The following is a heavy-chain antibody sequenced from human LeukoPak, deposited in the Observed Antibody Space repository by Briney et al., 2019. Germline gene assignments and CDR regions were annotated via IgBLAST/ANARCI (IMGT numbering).Heavy chain of an antibody. J-gene: IGHJ5*02. Sequence: GGSLRLSCAASGFTVSSSYMYWVRQAPGKGLEWVSFFYRGDSTYYAESVRGRFTISRDNSKNTLYLLMNSLIPEDTAVYYCARAPYGSGELFPLTWGQGTLVTVSS. CDR1: GFTVSSSY. CDR3: ARAPYGSGELFPLT. D-gene: IGHD3-10*01. CDR2: FYRGDST. V-gene: IGHV3-53*01.